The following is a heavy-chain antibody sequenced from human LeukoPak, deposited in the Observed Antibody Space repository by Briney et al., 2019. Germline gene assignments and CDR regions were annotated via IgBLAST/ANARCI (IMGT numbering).Heavy chain of an antibody. CDR3: ARGPGSYYEFDY. CDR2: IYYSGNT. J-gene: IGHJ4*02. CDR1: GASISSYY. Sequence: PSETLSLTCTVSGASISSYYWSWIRQPPGMGLEWIAYIYYSGNTNYNPSLKSRVTISVDRSKNQFSLKLSSVTAADTAAYYCARGPGSYYEFDYWGQGTLVTVSS. D-gene: IGHD1-26*01. V-gene: IGHV4-59*01.